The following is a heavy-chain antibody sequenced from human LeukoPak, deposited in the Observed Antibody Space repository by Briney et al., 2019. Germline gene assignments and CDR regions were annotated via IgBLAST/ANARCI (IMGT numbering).Heavy chain of an antibody. CDR3: ARGGEDSGGFAFDY. D-gene: IGHD3-22*01. CDR2: INAGNGNT. J-gene: IGHJ4*02. CDR1: GYSFTSYA. V-gene: IGHV1-3*01. Sequence: ASVKVSCKASGYSFTSYAMHWVRQAPGQRLEWMGWINAGNGNTKYSQKFQGRVTITRDTSARTAYMELSSLRSEDTVVYYCARGGEDSGGFAFDYWGQGTLVTVSS.